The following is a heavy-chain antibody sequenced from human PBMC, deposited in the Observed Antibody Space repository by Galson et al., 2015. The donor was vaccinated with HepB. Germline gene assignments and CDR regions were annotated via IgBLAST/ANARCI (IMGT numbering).Heavy chain of an antibody. Sequence: SLRLSCAASGFTFSSYAMSWVRQAPGKGLEWVSAISGSGGSTYYADSVKGRFTISRDNAKDSLFLQMDSLRAEDTAVYYCARDLIVGATGGAFDIWGQGTMVTVSS. V-gene: IGHV3-23*01. CDR3: ARDLIVGATGGAFDI. J-gene: IGHJ3*02. CDR1: GFTFSSYA. D-gene: IGHD1-26*01. CDR2: ISGSGGST.